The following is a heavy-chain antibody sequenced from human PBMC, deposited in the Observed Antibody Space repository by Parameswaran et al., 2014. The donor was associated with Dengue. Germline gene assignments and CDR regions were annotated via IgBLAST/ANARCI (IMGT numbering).Heavy chain of an antibody. D-gene: IGHD2-2*01. V-gene: IGHV1-3*01. CDR2: INAGNGNT. Sequence: WVRQAPGQRLEWMGWINAGNGNTKYSQKFQGRVTITRDTSASTAYMELSSLRSEDTAVYYCARERAEYQPHYYYYGMDVWGQGTTVTVSS. CDR3: ARERAEYQPHYYYYGMDV. J-gene: IGHJ6*02.